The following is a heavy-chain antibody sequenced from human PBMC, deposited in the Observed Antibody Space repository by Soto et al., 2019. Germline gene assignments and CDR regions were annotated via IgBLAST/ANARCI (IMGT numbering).Heavy chain of an antibody. J-gene: IGHJ6*02. CDR3: ASRAVAGHDLLYYYYYGMDV. D-gene: IGHD6-19*01. V-gene: IGHV1-69*01. CDR1: GGTFSSYA. CDR2: VIPIFGTA. Sequence: QVQLVQSGAEVKKPGSSGKVSCKASGGTFSSYAISWVRQAPGQGLEWMGGVIPIFGTANYAQKFQGRVTITADESTSTAYMELSSLRSEDKAVYYCASRAVAGHDLLYYYYYGMDVWGQGTTVTVSS.